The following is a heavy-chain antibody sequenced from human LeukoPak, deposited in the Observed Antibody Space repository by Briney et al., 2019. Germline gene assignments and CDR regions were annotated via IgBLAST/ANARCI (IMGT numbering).Heavy chain of an antibody. CDR3: ASSSMVRVNYYYYYMDV. CDR2: FDPEDGET. D-gene: IGHD3-10*01. J-gene: IGHJ6*03. Sequence: ASVKVSCKVSGYTLTELSMHWVRQAPGKGLEWMGGFDPEDGETIYAQKFQGRVTMTEDTSTDTAYMELSSLRSKDTAVYYCASSSMVRVNYYYYYMDVWGKGTTVTVSS. CDR1: GYTLTELS. V-gene: IGHV1-24*01.